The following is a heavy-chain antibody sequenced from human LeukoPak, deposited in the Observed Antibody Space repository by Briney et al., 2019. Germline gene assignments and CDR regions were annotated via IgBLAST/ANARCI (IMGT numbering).Heavy chain of an antibody. Sequence: ASVKVSCKASGYTFTGYYMHWVRQAPGQGLEWMGWINPNSGGTNYAQKFQGRVTMTRDTSISTAYMELSRLRSDDTAVYYCARDTIIMHPGYYYYYYMDVWGKGTTVTVSS. CDR1: GYTFTGYY. D-gene: IGHD3-9*01. J-gene: IGHJ6*03. CDR3: ARDTIIMHPGYYYYYYMDV. V-gene: IGHV1-2*02. CDR2: INPNSGGT.